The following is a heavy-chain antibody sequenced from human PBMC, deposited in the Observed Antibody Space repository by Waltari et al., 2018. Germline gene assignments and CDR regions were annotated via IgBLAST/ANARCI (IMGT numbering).Heavy chain of an antibody. J-gene: IGHJ6*02. CDR1: GFTFSHYG. D-gene: IGHD3-10*01. V-gene: IGHV3-30*15. Sequence: QAQLVESGGGVVQPGRSPRLSCAASGFTFSHYGIPWVRQAPGKGLEWVAVISYDGLNKNYADSVNGRFTISRENSENTVYLQMSSLRPDDTAVYFCARGYYGSQRGYGLDVWGQGTTVIVSS. CDR2: ISYDGLNK. CDR3: ARGYYGSQRGYGLDV.